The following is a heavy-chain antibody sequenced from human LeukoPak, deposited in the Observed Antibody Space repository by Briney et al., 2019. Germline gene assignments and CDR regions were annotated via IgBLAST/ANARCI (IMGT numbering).Heavy chain of an antibody. J-gene: IGHJ4*02. V-gene: IGHV4-34*01. Sequence: SETLSLTCAVYGGSFSGYYWSWIRQPPGKGLEWIGEINHSGSTNYNPSLKSRVTISVGTSKNQFSLKLSSVTAADTAVYYCARDWGSSGHFDYWGQGTLVTVSS. CDR2: INHSGST. CDR1: GGSFSGYY. CDR3: ARDWGSSGHFDY. D-gene: IGHD6-19*01.